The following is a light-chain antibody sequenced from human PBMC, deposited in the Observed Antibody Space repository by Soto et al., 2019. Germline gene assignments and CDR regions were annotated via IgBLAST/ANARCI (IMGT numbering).Light chain of an antibody. CDR3: CSYTTSSTYV. V-gene: IGLV2-8*01. J-gene: IGLJ1*01. CDR2: DVI. Sequence: QSVLTQPPSASGSPGQTVAISCTGTSSDVGAYNYVSWYQQHPGKAPKLMIYDVIQQPSGVPARFSGSKSGNTASLTVSGLKPEDEADYYCCSYTTSSTYVFGTGTKVTVL. CDR1: SSDVGAYNY.